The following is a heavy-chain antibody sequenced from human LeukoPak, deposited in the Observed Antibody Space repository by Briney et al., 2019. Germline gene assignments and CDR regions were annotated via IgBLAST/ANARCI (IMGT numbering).Heavy chain of an antibody. CDR2: IKEDGTET. CDR3: AKEGRSLQTY. CDR1: GLMFSSNW. J-gene: IGHJ4*02. Sequence: GGSLRLSCAASGLMFSSNWMSWVRLAPGKGLEWVANIKEDGTETYYVDSVKGRFTISRDNAKNSLYLQMNSQRVEDTAVYYCAKEGRSLQTYWGQGTLVTVSS. D-gene: IGHD5-24*01. V-gene: IGHV3-7*03.